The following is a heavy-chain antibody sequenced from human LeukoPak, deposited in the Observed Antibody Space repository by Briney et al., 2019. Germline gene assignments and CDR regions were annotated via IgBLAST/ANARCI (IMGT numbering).Heavy chain of an antibody. Sequence: GGSLRLSCAASGFTFNSYTMNWVRQAPGKGLEWISSISGTTTYIYYADSLKGRFTISRDNAKKSLYLQMNSLRAEDTAVYYCARGNNYHGSGSSYYFDYWGQGTLVTVSS. CDR3: ARGNNYHGSGSSYYFDY. CDR1: GFTFNSYT. CDR2: ISGTTTYI. J-gene: IGHJ4*02. D-gene: IGHD3-10*01. V-gene: IGHV3-21*01.